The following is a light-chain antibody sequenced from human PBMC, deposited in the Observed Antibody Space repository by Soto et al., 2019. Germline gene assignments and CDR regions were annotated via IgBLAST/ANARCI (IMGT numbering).Light chain of an antibody. CDR1: QGIGAN. CDR2: HAS. V-gene: IGKV3-15*01. J-gene: IGKJ5*01. Sequence: ERVMTQSPATLSVSKGERATLSCRVSQGIGANLAWYQQKPGQAPRLLIYHASTRATGIPARFSGSGSGTEFTLTISSLQSEDFAVYYCQQYDNWPPITFGQGTRLEIK. CDR3: QQYDNWPPIT.